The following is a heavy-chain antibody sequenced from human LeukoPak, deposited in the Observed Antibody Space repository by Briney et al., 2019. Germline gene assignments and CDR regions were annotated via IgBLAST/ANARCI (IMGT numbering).Heavy chain of an antibody. V-gene: IGHV4-59*08. CDR3: ARHDNKNRPFDY. CDR1: GGSIRGNY. CDR2: IYNSGSA. D-gene: IGHD5-24*01. Sequence: SETLSLTCTVSGGSIRGNYWTWIRQPPGTGLEWIGYIYNSGSANYNPSLTSRVTMSVDTSKNQISLKLNSVTAADTAIYYYARHDNKNRPFDYWGQGTLVTVSS. J-gene: IGHJ4*02.